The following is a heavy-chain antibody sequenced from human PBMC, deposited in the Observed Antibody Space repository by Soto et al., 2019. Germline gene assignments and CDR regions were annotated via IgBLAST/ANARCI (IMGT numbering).Heavy chain of an antibody. CDR2: INPNTGDT. V-gene: IGHV1-2*02. CDR3: ARDGLTLKYSFDI. D-gene: IGHD3-9*01. J-gene: IGHJ3*02. Sequence: SVKVACNTSAYTFSDFFIHLVRQAPGQGLEWMGWINPNTGDTKFAQRFQGRVTMTGDTSISTAYMDLSRLTSDDTAVYYCARDGLTLKYSFDIWGQGTMVTVSS. CDR1: AYTFSDFF.